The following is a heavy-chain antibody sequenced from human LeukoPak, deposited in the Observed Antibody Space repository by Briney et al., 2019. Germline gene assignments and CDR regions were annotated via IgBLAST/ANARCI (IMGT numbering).Heavy chain of an antibody. CDR3: ARPYISTWEGLAFDI. CDR2: ISTSSSSI. Sequence: GGSLRLSCAASGLTFSDYTMTWVRQAPGKGLEWVSIISTSSSSIYYTDSVKGRFTIYRDNAKNSLYLQMNSLRAEDTAVYYCARPYISTWEGLAFDIWGQGTLVTVSS. D-gene: IGHD3-3*02. CDR1: GLTFSDYT. V-gene: IGHV3-21*01. J-gene: IGHJ3*02.